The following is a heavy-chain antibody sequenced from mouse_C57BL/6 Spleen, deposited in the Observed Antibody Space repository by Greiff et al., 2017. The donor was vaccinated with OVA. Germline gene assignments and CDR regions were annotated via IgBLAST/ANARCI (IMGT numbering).Heavy chain of an antibody. CDR2: IYPGDGDT. D-gene: IGHD3-2*02. J-gene: IGHJ3*01. CDR1: GYAFRSYW. CDR3: ARCALDSSGYPWFAY. Sequence: QVQLQQSGAELVKPGASVTISCKASGYAFRSYWLNWVKQRPGPGLAWIGQIYPGDGDTNYNGKFKGKATLTADKSSSTAYMQLSSLTSEDSAVYFCARCALDSSGYPWFAYWGQGTLVTVSA. V-gene: IGHV1-80*01.